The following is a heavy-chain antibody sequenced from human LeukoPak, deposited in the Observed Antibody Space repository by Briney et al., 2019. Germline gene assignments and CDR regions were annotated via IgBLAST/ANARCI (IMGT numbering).Heavy chain of an antibody. CDR1: GFTFSDYY. D-gene: IGHD3-22*01. CDR3: ASRHSSGYSPHHFDT. CDR2: ISSSGSTI. J-gene: IGHJ3*02. Sequence: GGSLRLSCAASGFTFSDYYMSWIRQAPGKGLEWVSYISSSGSTIYYADSVKGRFTISRDNAKNSLYLQMNSLRAEDTAVYYCASRHSSGYSPHHFDTWGQGTMVTVSS. V-gene: IGHV3-11*01.